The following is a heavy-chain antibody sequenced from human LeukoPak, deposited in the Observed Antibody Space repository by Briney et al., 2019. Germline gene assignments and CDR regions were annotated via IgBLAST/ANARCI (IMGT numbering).Heavy chain of an antibody. J-gene: IGHJ4*02. CDR1: GGSISGSY. V-gene: IGHV4-59*01. Sequence: PSETLSLTCTVSGGSISGSYWSWIRQPPGKGLEWIAYMYNSGSANYNPSLKSRVTISIDTSKNQFSLKLSSLTAADTAIYYCARGIESYGDYGYWGQGILVTVSS. CDR3: ARGIESYGDYGY. D-gene: IGHD4-17*01. CDR2: MYNSGSA.